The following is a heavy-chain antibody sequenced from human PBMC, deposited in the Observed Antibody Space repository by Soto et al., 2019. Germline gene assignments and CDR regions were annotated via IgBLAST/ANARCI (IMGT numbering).Heavy chain of an antibody. J-gene: IGHJ2*01. Sequence: ASVNVSCKTSGYSFTGYKLHWVRQAPGQGLEWMGWVDPNGGGSNPAQKFQGSVTMTWDTSITTAYLDLTRLTTNDTATSFCATRVDYGDFEGSDLWGR. CDR3: ATRVDYGDFEGSDL. D-gene: IGHD4-17*01. CDR2: VDPNGGGS. CDR1: GYSFTGYK. V-gene: IGHV1-2*04.